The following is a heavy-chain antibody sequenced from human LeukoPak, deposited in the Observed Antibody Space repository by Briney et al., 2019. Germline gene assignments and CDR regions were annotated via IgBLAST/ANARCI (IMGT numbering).Heavy chain of an antibody. V-gene: IGHV3-74*01. D-gene: IGHD2/OR15-2a*01. J-gene: IGHJ4*02. CDR3: VSFYETY. CDR2: INSDGSWT. CDR1: GNYC. Sequence: PGGSLRLSCAASGNYCMHWVRQVPGKGLGWVSHINSDGSWTSYADSVKGRFTISKDNAKNTVYLQMNSLRAEDTAVYYCVSFYETYWGRGTLVTVSS.